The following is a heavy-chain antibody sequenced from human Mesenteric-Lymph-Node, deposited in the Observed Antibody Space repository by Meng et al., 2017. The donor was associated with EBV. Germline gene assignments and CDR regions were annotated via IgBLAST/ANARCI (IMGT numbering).Heavy chain of an antibody. Sequence: QVQLQQLGPGLLQPSATLCLTCGVTGGSFGGYYWTWIRQPPGKGLEWIGEINHSGSTNYNPSLKSRVTISLDTSKNQISLKLTSVTAADTAVYYCAKTGSSGWSDLDYWGRGILVTISS. CDR2: INHSGST. J-gene: IGHJ4*02. CDR3: AKTGSSGWSDLDY. CDR1: GGSFGGYY. V-gene: IGHV4-34*02. D-gene: IGHD6-19*01.